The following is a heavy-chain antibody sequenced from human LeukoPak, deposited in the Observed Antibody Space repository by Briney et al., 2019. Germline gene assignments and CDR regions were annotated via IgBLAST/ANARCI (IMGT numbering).Heavy chain of an antibody. J-gene: IGHJ6*03. D-gene: IGHD6-13*01. CDR2: IFYSGTT. V-gene: IGHV4-59*01. CDR3: ARQQLHYYYYMDV. Sequence: SETLSLTCTVSGGSIGSYYWSWIRQPPGKGLEWIGYIFYSGTTSYNPSLKSRVTISVDTSKNQFSLKLSSVTAADTAVYYCARQQLHYYYYMDVWGKGTTVTVSS. CDR1: GGSIGSYY.